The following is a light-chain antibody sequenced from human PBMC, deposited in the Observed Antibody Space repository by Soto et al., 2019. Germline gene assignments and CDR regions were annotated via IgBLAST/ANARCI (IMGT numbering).Light chain of an antibody. J-gene: IGLJ3*02. CDR1: SSNIGSNY. Sequence: QAVVSQPPSASGTPGQRVTISCSGSSSNIGSNYVCWYQQLPGTAPRLLMYRNNQRPSGVPDRFSGSKSGTSASLAISGLRSEDEADYYCAAWDGSLSGRVFGGGTKVTVL. CDR3: AAWDGSLSGRV. V-gene: IGLV1-47*01. CDR2: RNN.